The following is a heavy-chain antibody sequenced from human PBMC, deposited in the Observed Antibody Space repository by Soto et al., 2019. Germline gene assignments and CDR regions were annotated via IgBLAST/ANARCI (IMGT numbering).Heavy chain of an antibody. Sequence: PAETLSLTCAVYGGSFSGYYWSWIRQPPGKGLEWIGEINHSGSTNYNPSLKSRVTISVDTSKNQFSLKLSSVTAADTAVYYCARLKRLYCSGGSCYSLGYYYYMDVWGKGTTVTVSS. CDR3: ARLKRLYCSGGSCYSLGYYYYMDV. J-gene: IGHJ6*03. CDR2: INHSGST. D-gene: IGHD2-15*01. V-gene: IGHV4-34*01. CDR1: GGSFSGYY.